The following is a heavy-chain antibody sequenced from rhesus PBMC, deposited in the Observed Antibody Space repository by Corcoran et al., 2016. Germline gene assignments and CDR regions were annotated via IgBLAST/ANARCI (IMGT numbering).Heavy chain of an antibody. Sequence: QVQLPASGPGLVKPSESLSLTCAVPRVSVSRRTWWSCTRLPPGQWLHWRGYISGSRGSTNYNPDLKSRVTITTDTAKNQFALKMGSVTAADTAVYDCARSAGVKRGRIGSYGLDSWGQGVVVTVSS. V-gene: IGHV4-65*01. CDR3: ARSAGVKRGRIGSYGLDS. CDR2: ISGSRGST. D-gene: IGHD3-22*01. J-gene: IGHJ6*01. CDR1: RVSVSRRTW.